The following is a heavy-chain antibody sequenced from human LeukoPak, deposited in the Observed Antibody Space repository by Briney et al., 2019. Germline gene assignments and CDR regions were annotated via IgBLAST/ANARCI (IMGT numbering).Heavy chain of an antibody. V-gene: IGHV3-30*04. D-gene: IGHD3-16*01. CDR3: AKDGVMYGMDV. CDR1: GFTFSSYA. Sequence: PGGSLRLSCAASGFTFSSYALHWVRQAPGTGLEWVAVISDDGSNKYYADSVKGRFTISRDNSKNTLYLQMNSLRAEDTAVYYCAKDGVMYGMDVWGQGTTVTVSS. CDR2: ISDDGSNK. J-gene: IGHJ6*02.